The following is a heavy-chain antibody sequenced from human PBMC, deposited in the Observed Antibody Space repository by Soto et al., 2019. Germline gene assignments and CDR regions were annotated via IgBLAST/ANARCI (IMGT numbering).Heavy chain of an antibody. V-gene: IGHV1-8*01. D-gene: IGHD6-13*01. J-gene: IGHJ6*02. CDR1: GYTFTSYD. CDR3: ARRGYSSSWYYYSYYGMDG. Sequence: QVQLVQSGAEVKKPGASVKVSCKASGYTFTSYDINWVRQATGQGLEWMGWMNPNSGNTGYAQKFQGRVTITRNTSISTAYMELSSVRSEDTAVYYCARRGYSSSWYYYSYYGMDGWGQGTTVTVSS. CDR2: MNPNSGNT.